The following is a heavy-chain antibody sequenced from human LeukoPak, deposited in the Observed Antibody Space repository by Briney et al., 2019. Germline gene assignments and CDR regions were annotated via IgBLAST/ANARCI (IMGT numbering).Heavy chain of an antibody. J-gene: IGHJ6*03. D-gene: IGHD3-10*01. Sequence: ASVKVSCKASGYTFTGYYMHWVRQAPGQGLEWMGWINPNSGGTNYAQKFQGRVTMARDTSISTAYMELSRLRSDDTAVYYCARGPTMVRGVIQPYYYYYMDVWGKGTTVTVSS. CDR3: ARGPTMVRGVIQPYYYYYMDV. CDR1: GYTFTGYY. CDR2: INPNSGGT. V-gene: IGHV1-2*02.